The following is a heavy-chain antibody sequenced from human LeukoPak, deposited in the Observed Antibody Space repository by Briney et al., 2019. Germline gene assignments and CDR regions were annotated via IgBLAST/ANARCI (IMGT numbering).Heavy chain of an antibody. J-gene: IGHJ4*02. Sequence: TFSSGSSIYIYYADSVKGRFTISRDNAKNSLYLQMNSLRAEDTAVYYCARDPPYYDSSGYYYDYWGQGTLVTVP. CDR3: ARDPPYYDSSGYYYDY. D-gene: IGHD3-22*01. CDR2: SSGSSIYI. V-gene: IGHV3-21*01.